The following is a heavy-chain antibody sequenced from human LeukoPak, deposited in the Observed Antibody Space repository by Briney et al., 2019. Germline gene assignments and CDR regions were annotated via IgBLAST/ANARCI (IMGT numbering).Heavy chain of an antibody. CDR1: GSTFSNHA. Sequence: GGSLRLSCVASGSTFSNHAMTWVRQAPGKGLEWVSAISASGVDTFYAPSVKGRFTISRDNSKNTLYLQINSLRAEDTAIYYCAKDVWWSVSWGQGTLVTVSS. V-gene: IGHV3-23*01. CDR2: ISASGVDT. J-gene: IGHJ5*02. D-gene: IGHD2-8*02. CDR3: AKDVWWSVS.